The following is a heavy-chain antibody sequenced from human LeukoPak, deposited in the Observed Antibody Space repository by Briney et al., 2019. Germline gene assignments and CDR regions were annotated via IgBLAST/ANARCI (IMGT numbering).Heavy chain of an antibody. CDR3: ARAGYTISSYRFDY. V-gene: IGHV4-4*07. Sequence: SETLSLTCSVSGGSINSYWWSWIRQPAGKGLEFIGRIYTTGMTDYNPSLKSRVSMSVDTSKNKFSLELRSVTAADTAVYFCARAGYTISSYRFDYWGQGALVTVSS. CDR1: GGSINSYW. CDR2: IYTTGMT. D-gene: IGHD3-16*02. J-gene: IGHJ4*02.